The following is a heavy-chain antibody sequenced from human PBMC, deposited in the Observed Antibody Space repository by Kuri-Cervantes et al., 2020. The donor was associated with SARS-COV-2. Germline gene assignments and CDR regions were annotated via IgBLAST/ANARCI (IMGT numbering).Heavy chain of an antibody. Sequence: SVKVSCKVSGYTLTELSMHWVRQAPGQGLEWMGGIIPIFGTANYAQKFQGRVTITTDESTSTAYMELSSLRSEDTAVYYCARDDWYRFERSYYMDVWGKGTTVTVSS. CDR2: IIPIFGTA. CDR3: ARDDWYRFERSYYMDV. V-gene: IGHV1-69*05. D-gene: IGHD3-9*01. CDR1: GYTLTELS. J-gene: IGHJ6*03.